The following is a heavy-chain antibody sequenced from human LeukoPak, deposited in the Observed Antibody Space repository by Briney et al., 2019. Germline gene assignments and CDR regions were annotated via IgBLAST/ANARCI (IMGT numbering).Heavy chain of an antibody. CDR3: ARGGRGIQLWFLDD. J-gene: IGHJ4*02. D-gene: IGHD5-18*01. CDR2: ISSNGGST. CDR1: GFAFSSYA. V-gene: IGHV3-64*01. Sequence: PGGSLRLSCAASGFAFSSYAMHWVRQAPGKGLEYVAAISSNGGSTYYANSVKGRFTISRDNSKNTLYLQMGSLRAEDMAVYYCARGGRGIQLWFLDDWGQGTLVTVSS.